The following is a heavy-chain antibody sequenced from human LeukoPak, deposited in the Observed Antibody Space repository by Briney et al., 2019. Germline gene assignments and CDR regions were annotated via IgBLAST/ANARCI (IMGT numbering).Heavy chain of an antibody. J-gene: IGHJ4*02. V-gene: IGHV3-23*01. Sequence: GGSLRLSCAASGFTFSSYAMSWVRQAPGKGLERVSAISGSGGGTYYADSVKGRFTISRDNSKNTLYLQMNSLRAEDTAVYYCAKDLRSRVGYDFWSGFSTDDYWGQGTLVTVSS. CDR2: ISGSGGGT. CDR3: AKDLRSRVGYDFWSGFSTDDY. D-gene: IGHD3-3*01. CDR1: GFTFSSYA.